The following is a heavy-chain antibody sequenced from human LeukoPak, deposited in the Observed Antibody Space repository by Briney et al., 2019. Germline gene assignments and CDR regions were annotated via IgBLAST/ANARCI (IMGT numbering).Heavy chain of an antibody. CDR2: INPNSGGT. Sequence: ASVKVSCKASGYTFTGYYMHWVRQAPGQGLEWMGWINPNSGGTNYAQKFQGRVTMTRDTSISTAYMELSRLRSDDTAGYYCARERGELLRYFDWSYGMDVWGQGTTVTVSS. V-gene: IGHV1-2*02. D-gene: IGHD3-9*01. J-gene: IGHJ6*02. CDR1: GYTFTGYY. CDR3: ARERGELLRYFDWSYGMDV.